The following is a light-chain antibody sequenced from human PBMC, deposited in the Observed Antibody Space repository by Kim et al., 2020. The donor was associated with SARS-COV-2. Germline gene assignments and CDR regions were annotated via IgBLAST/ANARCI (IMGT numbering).Light chain of an antibody. Sequence: EIVLTQSPGTLSLSPGERATLSCRASQSVSSNYLAWCQQKPGQSPRLLMYGASSRAIGIPDRFSGSGSGTDFTLTISRLEPEDFAVYYCQQFGSSPATFGQGTRLEIK. CDR2: GAS. J-gene: IGKJ5*01. V-gene: IGKV3-20*01. CDR1: QSVSSNY. CDR3: QQFGSSPAT.